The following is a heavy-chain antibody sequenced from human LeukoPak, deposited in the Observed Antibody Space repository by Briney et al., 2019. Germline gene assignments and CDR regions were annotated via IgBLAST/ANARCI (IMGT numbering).Heavy chain of an antibody. CDR2: INSDGSST. CDR3: ARAYYYGMDV. J-gene: IGHJ6*02. CDR1: GFTFLNYW. Sequence: GGSLRLSCAASGFTFLNYWMHWARQAPGKGLVWVSRINSDGSSTSYADSVKGRFTISRDNAKNTLYLQMNSLRAEDTAVYYCARAYYYGMDVWGQGTTVTVSS. V-gene: IGHV3-74*01.